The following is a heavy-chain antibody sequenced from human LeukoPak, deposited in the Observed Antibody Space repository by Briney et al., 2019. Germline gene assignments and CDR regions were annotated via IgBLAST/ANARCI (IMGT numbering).Heavy chain of an antibody. V-gene: IGHV3-30*04. D-gene: IGHD6-19*01. CDR2: ISYDGSNK. Sequence: GGSLRLSCAASGFTFSSYAMHWVRQAPGKGLEWVAVISYDGSNKYYADSVKGRFTISRDNSKNTLYLQMNSLRAEDTAVYYCARGSSGWPLDYWGQGTLVTVPS. J-gene: IGHJ4*02. CDR3: ARGSSGWPLDY. CDR1: GFTFSSYA.